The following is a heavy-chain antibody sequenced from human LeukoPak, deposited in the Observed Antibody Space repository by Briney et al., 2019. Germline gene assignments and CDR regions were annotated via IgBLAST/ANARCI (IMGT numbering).Heavy chain of an antibody. D-gene: IGHD1-1*01. CDR2: MNPNSGNT. CDR1: GYTFTSYD. J-gene: IGHJ5*02. CDR3: ARGRERDWFDP. V-gene: IGHV1-8*03. Sequence: VASVKVSCKASGYTFTSYDISWVRQATGQGLEWMGWMNPNSGNTGYAQKFQGRVTITRNTSISTAYMELSSLRSEDTAVYYCARGRERDWFDPWGQGTLVTVSS.